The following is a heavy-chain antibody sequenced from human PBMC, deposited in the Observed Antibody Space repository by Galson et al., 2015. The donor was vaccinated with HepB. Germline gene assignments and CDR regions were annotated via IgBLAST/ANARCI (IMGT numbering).Heavy chain of an antibody. CDR2: ISWNSGSI. CDR1: GFTFDDYA. Sequence: SLRLSCAASGFTFDDYAMHWVRQAPGKGLEWVSGISWNSGSIGYADSVKGRFTISRDNAKNSLYLQMNSLRAEDTALYYCAKVGGTMVRGVHLNYYYGMDVWGQGTTVTVSS. CDR3: AKVGGTMVRGVHLNYYYGMDV. D-gene: IGHD3-10*01. V-gene: IGHV3-9*01. J-gene: IGHJ6*02.